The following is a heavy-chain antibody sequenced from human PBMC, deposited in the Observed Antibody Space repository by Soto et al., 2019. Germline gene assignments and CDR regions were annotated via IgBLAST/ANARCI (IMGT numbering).Heavy chain of an antibody. CDR3: AHLFCRSSSCYGKYVFDI. Sequence: SGPTLVNPTQTLTLTCTFSGFSFTTSGVGVGWIRQPPGKALEWLALIYWDDAKRYSPSLTSRLTITKDTSKNQVVLTVTNMDPVDTGTYYCAHLFCRSSSCYGKYVFDIWGQGTMVPVSS. D-gene: IGHD2-2*01. CDR1: GFSFTTSGVG. CDR2: IYWDDAK. V-gene: IGHV2-5*02. J-gene: IGHJ3*02.